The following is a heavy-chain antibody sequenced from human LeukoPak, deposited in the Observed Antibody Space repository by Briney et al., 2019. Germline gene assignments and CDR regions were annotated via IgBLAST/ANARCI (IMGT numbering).Heavy chain of an antibody. J-gene: IGHJ4*02. CDR2: IGSGGTT. V-gene: IGHV3-23*01. CDR1: GFTFSSHG. CDR3: AKLDDSSGDYYY. D-gene: IGHD3-22*01. Sequence: AGSLRLSCTASGFTFSSHGMSWVRQAPGKGLEWVSGIGSGGTTYYTDSVKGRFTISRDNSKNTLYLQMNSLRADDTAVYYCAKLDDSSGDYYYWGQGTLVTVSS.